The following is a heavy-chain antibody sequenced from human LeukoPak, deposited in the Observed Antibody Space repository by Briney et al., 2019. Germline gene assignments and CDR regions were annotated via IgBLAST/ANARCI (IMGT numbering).Heavy chain of an antibody. V-gene: IGHV3-30*03. Sequence: GGSLRLSCVASGFTFRSYSMQWVRQTPGKGLEWVGIVSYDGTNTYYGESVKGRFTISRDNSQNTVYLQMNSLRAEDAAVYYCARVTAVAGTSVGVDAWGQGILVTVS. CDR1: GFTFRSYS. D-gene: IGHD6-19*01. CDR2: VSYDGTNT. CDR3: ARVTAVAGTSVGVDA. J-gene: IGHJ4*02.